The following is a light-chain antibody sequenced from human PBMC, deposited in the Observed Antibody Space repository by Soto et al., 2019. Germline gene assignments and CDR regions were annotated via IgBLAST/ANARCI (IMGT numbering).Light chain of an antibody. CDR2: EVS. Sequence: QSALTQPPSASGSPGQSVTISCTGTSSDVGAYNSVSWYQQHPGKVPKVMIYEVSKRPSGVPDRFSGSKSGNTASLTVSGLQPEDEADYYCGSFAGSKYVFGTGTKVTVL. J-gene: IGLJ1*01. V-gene: IGLV2-8*01. CDR3: GSFAGSKYV. CDR1: SSDVGAYNS.